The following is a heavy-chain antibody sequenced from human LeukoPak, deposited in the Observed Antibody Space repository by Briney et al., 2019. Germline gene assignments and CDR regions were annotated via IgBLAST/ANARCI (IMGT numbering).Heavy chain of an antibody. V-gene: IGHV3-21*01. CDR1: GFTVGSNY. CDR2: ISSRSTYI. J-gene: IGHJ6*03. Sequence: PGGSLRLSCAASGFTVGSNYMSWVRQAPGRGLEWVSSISSRSTYIYHADSVKGRFTISRDNAKNSLYLQMNSLGPEDTAVYYCARDPYSGNYGNYYYYYMDVWGKGTTVTISS. D-gene: IGHD1-26*01. CDR3: ARDPYSGNYGNYYYYYMDV.